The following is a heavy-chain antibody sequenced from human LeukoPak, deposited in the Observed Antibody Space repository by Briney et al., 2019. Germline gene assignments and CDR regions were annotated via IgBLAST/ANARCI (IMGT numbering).Heavy chain of an antibody. J-gene: IGHJ4*02. Sequence: TGGSLRLSCAASGFTFSSYGMSWVRQAPGKGLEWVSALSHSFGSTYYADSVKGRFTISRDNSKNTLYLQMSSLRAEDTAVYYCAKGGSSSWDYFDYWGQGTLVTVSS. V-gene: IGHV3-23*01. CDR3: AKGGSSSWDYFDY. D-gene: IGHD6-13*01. CDR2: LSHSFGST. CDR1: GFTFSSYG.